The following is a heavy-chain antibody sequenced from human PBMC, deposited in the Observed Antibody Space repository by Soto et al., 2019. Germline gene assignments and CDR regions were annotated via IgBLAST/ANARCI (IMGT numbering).Heavy chain of an antibody. V-gene: IGHV3-74*01. CDR3: ARDRIIGSGSCDN. J-gene: IGHJ4*02. CDR1: GFTFSSYW. CDR2: IRSDGIDT. Sequence: EVQLVESGGGLLQPGGSLRLSCAASGFTFSSYWMHWVRQVPGKGLVWVSRIRSDGIDTNYADSVKGRFTISRDNAKNTLYLQMNSLRAEDTAGYYCARDRIIGSGSCDNWGQGTLVTVSS. D-gene: IGHD3-10*01.